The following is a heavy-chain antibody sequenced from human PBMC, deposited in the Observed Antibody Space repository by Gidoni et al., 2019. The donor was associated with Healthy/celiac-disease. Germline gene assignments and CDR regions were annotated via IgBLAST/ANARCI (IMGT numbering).Heavy chain of an antibody. CDR3: AKAATMIVVADAFDI. V-gene: IGHV3-9*01. J-gene: IGHJ3*02. CDR1: GFTVDAYA. Sequence: EVQLVESGGGVVQPGRSLRLSCAASGFTVDAYAMHWVRQAPGKGLEWVSGISWNSGSIGYADSVKGRFTISRDNAKNSLYLQMNSLRAEDTALYYCAKAATMIVVADAFDIWGQGTMVTVSS. D-gene: IGHD3-22*01. CDR2: ISWNSGSI.